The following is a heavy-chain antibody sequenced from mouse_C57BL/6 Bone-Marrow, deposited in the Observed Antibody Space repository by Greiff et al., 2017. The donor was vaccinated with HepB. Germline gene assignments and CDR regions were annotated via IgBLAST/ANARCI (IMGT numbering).Heavy chain of an antibody. CDR3: TGETRGPY. D-gene: IGHD2-13*01. Sequence: EVKLVESGGGLVQPGGSMKLSCVASGFTFSNYWMNWVRQSPEKGLEWVAQIRLKSDNYATHYAESVKGRFTISRDDSKSSVYLQMNNLRAEDTGIYYCTGETRGPYWGQGTLVTVSA. V-gene: IGHV6-3*01. CDR1: GFTFSNYW. J-gene: IGHJ3*01. CDR2: IRLKSDNYAT.